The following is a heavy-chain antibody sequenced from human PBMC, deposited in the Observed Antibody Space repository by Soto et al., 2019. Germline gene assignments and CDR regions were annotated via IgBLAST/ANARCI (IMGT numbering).Heavy chain of an antibody. Sequence: PSETLSLTCTVSGGSFSGYFWTWIRQPPGKGLEWLAEINHSGITNYNTSVESRVSMSVDTSKNQFSLRLYSVTAADTAVYYCVRGPYNYNSRYFDXWGQGTRVTVSX. CDR1: GGSFSGYF. J-gene: IGHJ4*02. D-gene: IGHD1-1*01. CDR3: VRGPYNYNSRYFDX. V-gene: IGHV4-34*01. CDR2: INHSGIT.